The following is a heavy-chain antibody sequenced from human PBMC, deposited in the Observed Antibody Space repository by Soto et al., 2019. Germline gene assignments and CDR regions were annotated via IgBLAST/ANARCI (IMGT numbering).Heavy chain of an antibody. CDR2: IYYSGST. CDR3: ARLGYSPKLRVLPVEGYFDY. Sequence: QLQLQESGPGLVKPSETLSLTCTVSGGSISSSSYYWGWIRQPPGKGLEWIGSIYYSGSTYYNPSLKSRVTISVDTSKNQFSLKLSSVTAADTAVYYCARLGYSPKLRVLPVEGYFDYWGQGTLVTVSS. J-gene: IGHJ4*02. CDR1: GGSISSSSYY. D-gene: IGHD6-13*01. V-gene: IGHV4-39*01.